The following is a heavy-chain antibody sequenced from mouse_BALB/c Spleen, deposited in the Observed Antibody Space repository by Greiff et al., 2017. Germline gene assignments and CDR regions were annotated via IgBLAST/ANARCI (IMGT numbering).Heavy chain of an antibody. D-gene: IGHD1-1*01. Sequence: EVKLMESGPELVKPGASVKISCKASGYTFTDYNMHWVKQSHGKSLEWIGYIYPYNGGTGYNQKFKSKATLTVDNSSSTAYMELRSLTSEDSAVYYCARKILRGFDYWGQGTTLTVSS. J-gene: IGHJ2*01. CDR1: GYTFTDYN. V-gene: IGHV1S29*02. CDR2: IYPYNGGT. CDR3: ARKILRGFDY.